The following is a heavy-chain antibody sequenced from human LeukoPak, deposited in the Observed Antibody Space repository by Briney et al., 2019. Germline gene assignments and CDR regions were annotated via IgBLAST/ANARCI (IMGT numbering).Heavy chain of an antibody. CDR2: ISSNGKTI. CDR3: ARGGGSYRV. Sequence: PGGSLRLSCAASGFTFSSYEMNWVRQAPGKGLEWVSYISSNGKTIYHADSVKGRFTISRDNAKNSLYLQMNSLRAEDTAVYYCARGGGSYRVWGQGTLVTVSS. V-gene: IGHV3-48*03. J-gene: IGHJ4*02. CDR1: GFTFSSYE. D-gene: IGHD1-26*01.